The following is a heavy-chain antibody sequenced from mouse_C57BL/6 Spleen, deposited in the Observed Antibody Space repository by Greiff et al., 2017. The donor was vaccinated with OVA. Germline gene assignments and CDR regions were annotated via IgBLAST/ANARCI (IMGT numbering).Heavy chain of an antibody. V-gene: IGHV1-59*01. CDR3: ARGSCYAMDY. CDR2: IDPSDSYT. CDR1: GYTFTSYW. Sequence: QVQLQQPGAELVRPGTSVKLSCKASGYTFTSYWMHWVKQRPGQGLEWIGVIDPSDSYTNYNQKFKGKATLTVDTSSSTAYMQLSSLTSEDSAVYYCARGSCYAMDYWGQGTSVTVSS. J-gene: IGHJ4*01.